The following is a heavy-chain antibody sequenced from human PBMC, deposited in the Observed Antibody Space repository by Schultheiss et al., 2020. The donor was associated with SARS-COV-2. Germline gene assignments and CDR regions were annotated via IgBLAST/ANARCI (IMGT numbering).Heavy chain of an antibody. D-gene: IGHD2-2*01. Sequence: ASVKVSCKASGYTFTGYYMHWVRQAPEQGLEWMGWINPNSGGTNYAQKFQGRVTMTRDTSISTAYMELSRLRSDDTAVYYCARVCSSTSCHDYWGQGTLVTVSS. CDR3: ARVCSSTSCHDY. V-gene: IGHV1-2*02. J-gene: IGHJ4*02. CDR1: GYTFTGYY. CDR2: INPNSGGT.